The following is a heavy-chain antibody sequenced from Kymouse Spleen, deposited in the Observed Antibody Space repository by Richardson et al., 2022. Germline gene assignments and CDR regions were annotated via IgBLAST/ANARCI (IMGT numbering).Heavy chain of an antibody. D-gene: IGHD3-10*01. J-gene: IGHJ4*02. CDR3: TLWFGELWNY. CDR2: IRSKANSYAT. Sequence: EVQLVESGGGLVQPGGSLKLSCAASGFTFSGSAMHWVRQASGKGLEWVGRIRSKANSYATAYAASVKGRFTISRDDSKNTAYLQMNSLKTEDTAVYYCTLWFGELWNYWGQGTLVTVSS. CDR1: GFTFSGSA. V-gene: IGHV3-73*02.